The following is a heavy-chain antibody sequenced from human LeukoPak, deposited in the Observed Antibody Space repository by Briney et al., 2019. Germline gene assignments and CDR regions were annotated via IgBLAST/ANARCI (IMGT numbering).Heavy chain of an antibody. CDR2: INHSGST. Sequence: SETLSLTCAVYGGSFSGYYWSWIRQPPGKGLEWIGEINHSGSTNYNPSLKSRVTISVDMSKNQFSLKLSSVTAADTAVYYCARPLRSYYYGMDVWGQGTTVTASS. D-gene: IGHD4-17*01. V-gene: IGHV4-34*01. CDR1: GGSFSGYY. CDR3: ARPLRSYYYGMDV. J-gene: IGHJ6*02.